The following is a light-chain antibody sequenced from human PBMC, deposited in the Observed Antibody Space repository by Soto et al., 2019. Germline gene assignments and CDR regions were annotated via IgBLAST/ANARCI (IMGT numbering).Light chain of an antibody. J-gene: IGKJ4*01. CDR1: QDINSW. CDR3: QQSKSCPLT. CDR2: IAS. Sequence: DIQMTQSPSSVSASVGDRVTITCRASQDINSWLTWYQQKPGKAPKVLIYIASRLQPGVPSRFSGRGSGTDFSLTISNLQPEDFATYFCQQSKSCPLTFGGGTKVDIK. V-gene: IGKV1-12*01.